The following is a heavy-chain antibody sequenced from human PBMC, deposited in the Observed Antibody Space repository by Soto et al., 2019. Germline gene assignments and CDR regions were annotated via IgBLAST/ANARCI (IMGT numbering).Heavy chain of an antibody. J-gene: IGHJ3*01. CDR3: VRGDPGACISTSFSDAFDL. D-gene: IGHD2-2*01. CDR2: IYYSGSP. Sequence: QVQLQESGPGMVKPSQTLFLTCTVTAGSITSDDYYWNWISQPPGTGLAWIGTIYYSGSPYYSPPPQSRVTISVGTPKNQFPLKLRSVTAADTAVSYSVRGDPGACISTSFSDAFDLWGRGTMGAASS. CDR1: AGSITSDDYY. V-gene: IGHV4-30-4*01.